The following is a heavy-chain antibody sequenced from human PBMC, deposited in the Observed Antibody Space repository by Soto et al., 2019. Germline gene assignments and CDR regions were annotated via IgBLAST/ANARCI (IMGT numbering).Heavy chain of an antibody. D-gene: IGHD2-8*02. J-gene: IGHJ5*02. V-gene: IGHV4-4*02. Sequence: QVHLQESGPGLVKPSETLSLTCAVSGASIGSGGWWSWVRQPPGKGLEWIAEIFHDGNTNYRPSLKSRVTISVDKSHNQCSKNVYSVTAADTAVYYCARHEGWTGPDQWGQGTLVTVSS. CDR1: GASIGSGGW. CDR2: IFHDGNT. CDR3: ARHEGWTGPDQ.